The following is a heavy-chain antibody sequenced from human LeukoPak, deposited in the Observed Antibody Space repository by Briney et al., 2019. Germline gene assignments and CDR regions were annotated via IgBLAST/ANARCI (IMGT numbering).Heavy chain of an antibody. CDR3: ARTTVTRPFYYYYIDV. CDR2: ISSSSSYI. D-gene: IGHD4-17*01. V-gene: IGHV3-21*01. J-gene: IGHJ6*03. CDR1: GFTFSSYS. Sequence: PGGSLRLSCAASGFTFSSYSMNWVRQAPGKGLEWVSSISSSSSYIYYADSVKGRFTISRDNAKNSLYLQMNSLRAEDTAVYYCARTTVTRPFYYYYIDVWGKGTTVTVSS.